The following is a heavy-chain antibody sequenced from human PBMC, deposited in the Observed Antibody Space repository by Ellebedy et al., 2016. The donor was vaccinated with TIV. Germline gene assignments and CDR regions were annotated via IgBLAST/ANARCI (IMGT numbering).Heavy chain of an antibody. V-gene: IGHV5-51*01. CDR2: IYPGDSDT. J-gene: IGHJ4*02. CDR1: GYSFTSYW. D-gene: IGHD3-22*01. Sequence: PGGSLRLSCKGSGYSFTSYWIGWVRQMPGKGLEWMGIIYPGDSDTRYSPSFQGQVTISADKSISTAYLQWSSLKASDTAMYYCARSNYYDSSGYYYDLDYWGQGTLVTVSS. CDR3: ARSNYYDSSGYYYDLDY.